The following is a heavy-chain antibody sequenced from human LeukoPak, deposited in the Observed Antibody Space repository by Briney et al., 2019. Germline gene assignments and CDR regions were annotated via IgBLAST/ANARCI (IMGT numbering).Heavy chain of an antibody. V-gene: IGHV3-23*01. Sequence: GGSLRLSCAASGFTFSSYAMSWVRQAPGKGLEWVSAISGSGGSTYYADSVKGRFTISRDNSKNTLYLQVNSLRAEDTAVYYCAKDRSFLMVRGVRDYFDYWGQGTLVTVSS. D-gene: IGHD3-10*01. CDR1: GFTFSSYA. CDR2: ISGSGGST. J-gene: IGHJ4*02. CDR3: AKDRSFLMVRGVRDYFDY.